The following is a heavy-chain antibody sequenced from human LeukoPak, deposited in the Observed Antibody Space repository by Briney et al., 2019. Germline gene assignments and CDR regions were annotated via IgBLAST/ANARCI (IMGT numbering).Heavy chain of an antibody. Sequence: SETLSLTCTVSGGSISSSSYYWGWIRQPPGKGLEWIGSIYYSGSTYYNPSLKSRVTISVDTSKNQFSLKLSSVTAADTAVYYCARDSLYLGRVMITFGGVIPTFDPWGQGTLVTVSS. V-gene: IGHV4-39*07. CDR3: ARDSLYLGRVMITFGGVIPTFDP. J-gene: IGHJ5*02. CDR1: GGSISSSSYY. CDR2: IYYSGST. D-gene: IGHD3-16*02.